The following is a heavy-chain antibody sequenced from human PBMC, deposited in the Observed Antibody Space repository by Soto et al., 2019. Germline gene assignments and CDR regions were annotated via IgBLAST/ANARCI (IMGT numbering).Heavy chain of an antibody. CDR1: GFSLSTSGVG. CDR2: IYWDDDK. D-gene: IGHD6-19*01. Sequence: QITLKESGPTLVKPTQTLTLTCTFSGFSLSTSGVGVGWIRQPPGKALEWLALIYWDDDKRYSPSLKSRLTITQDTSKNQVVLTMTNMDPVDTAPYYCAHVGYSSGGDASDIWGQGTMVTVSS. V-gene: IGHV2-5*02. J-gene: IGHJ3*02. CDR3: AHVGYSSGGDASDI.